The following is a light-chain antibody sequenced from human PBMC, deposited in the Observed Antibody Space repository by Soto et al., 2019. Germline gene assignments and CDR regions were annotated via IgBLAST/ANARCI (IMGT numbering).Light chain of an antibody. V-gene: IGKV1-5*03. J-gene: IGKJ1*01. CDR3: QQYNSYAQS. CDR1: QSISSW. Sequence: DIQMTKSPSTLSASVGDRVTITCRASQSISSWLAWYQQKPGKAPKLLIYKASSLESGVPSRFSGSGSGTEFTITISSLQPDDFATYYCQQYNSYAQSFGQGTKVEIK. CDR2: KAS.